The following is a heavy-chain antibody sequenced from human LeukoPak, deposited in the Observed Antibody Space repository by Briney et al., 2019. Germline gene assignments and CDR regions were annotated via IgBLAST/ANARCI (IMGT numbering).Heavy chain of an antibody. V-gene: IGHV3-74*01. J-gene: IGHJ4*02. CDR1: GFTFSSSW. CDR3: ARGSHFDY. Sequence: GGSLRLSCAASGFTFSSSWMHWVRQVPGKGLVWVSRIDNDGISTTYADSVKGRFTISRDNAKNRLYLQMNSLRGEDTAVYYCARGSHFDYWGQGTLVTVSS. CDR2: IDNDGIST.